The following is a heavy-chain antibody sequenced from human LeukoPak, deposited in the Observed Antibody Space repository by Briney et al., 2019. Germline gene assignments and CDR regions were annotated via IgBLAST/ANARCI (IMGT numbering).Heavy chain of an antibody. V-gene: IGHV3-64*01. Sequence: GGSLRLSCAASGFTFSSYAMHWVRQAPGKGLEYVSAISSNGGSTYYANSVKGRFTISRDNSKNTLYLQMGSLRAEDMTVYYCARALTTVTTWAPVIYWGQGTLVTVSS. J-gene: IGHJ4*02. D-gene: IGHD4-17*01. CDR2: ISSNGGST. CDR3: ARALTTVTTWAPVIY. CDR1: GFTFSSYA.